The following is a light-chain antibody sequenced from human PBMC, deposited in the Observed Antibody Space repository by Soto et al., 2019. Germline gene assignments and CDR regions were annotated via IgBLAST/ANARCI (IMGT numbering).Light chain of an antibody. J-gene: IGKJ4*01. CDR1: QSVSSN. V-gene: IGKV3-15*01. CDR3: QQYHNWPLT. CDR2: GAS. Sequence: EIVMTQSPATLSVSPGERATLSCRASQSVSSNLAWYQQKPGQAPRLLIYGASTRATAFPARFSGSGSGTEFTLTISSVQSEDVAVYYCQQYHNWPLTFGGGTKVEIK.